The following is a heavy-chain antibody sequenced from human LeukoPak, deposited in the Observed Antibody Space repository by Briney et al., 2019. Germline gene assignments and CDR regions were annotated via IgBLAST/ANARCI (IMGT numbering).Heavy chain of an antibody. CDR1: GFTFSNYA. CDR3: ARGRFSGYDFERFDY. D-gene: IGHD5-12*01. Sequence: PGRSLRLSCAASGFTFSNYAMHWVRQAPGKGLEWVSVISYDGRDKYSADSVKGRFTISRDNSKNTLYLQMNSLRAEDTAVYYCARGRFSGYDFERFDYWGQGTLVTVSS. J-gene: IGHJ4*02. CDR2: ISYDGRDK. V-gene: IGHV3-30*04.